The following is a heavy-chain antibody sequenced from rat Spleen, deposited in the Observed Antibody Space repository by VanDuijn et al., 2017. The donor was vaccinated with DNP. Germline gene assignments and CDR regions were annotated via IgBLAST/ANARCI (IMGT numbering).Heavy chain of an antibody. D-gene: IGHD5-1*01. V-gene: IGHV1-6*01. CDR3: TTLGDY. CDR1: GDSIITYY. CDR2: IDPEDNGT. Sequence: EVQLQQSGTELVRPGTSVKLSCKLSGDSIITYYMHFVRQRPGQGLEWIGRIDPEDNGTKYAKKFKDKATLSADTSSNTVYLNLSSLTSEDTATYFCTTLGDYWGQGVLVTVSS. J-gene: IGHJ2*01.